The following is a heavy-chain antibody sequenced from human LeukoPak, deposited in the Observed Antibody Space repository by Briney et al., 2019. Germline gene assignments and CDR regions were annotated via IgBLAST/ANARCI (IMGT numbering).Heavy chain of an antibody. D-gene: IGHD6-19*01. CDR3: TTALSQYSSGWYGNYFDY. J-gene: IGHJ4*02. CDR1: GFTFANYA. Sequence: GGSLRLSCAASGFTFANYAMSWVRQAPGKGLEWVGRIKSKTDGGTTDYAAPVKGRFTISRDDSKNTLYLQTNSLKTEDTAVYYCTTALSQYSSGWYGNYFDYWGQGTLVTVSS. CDR2: IKSKTDGGTT. V-gene: IGHV3-15*01.